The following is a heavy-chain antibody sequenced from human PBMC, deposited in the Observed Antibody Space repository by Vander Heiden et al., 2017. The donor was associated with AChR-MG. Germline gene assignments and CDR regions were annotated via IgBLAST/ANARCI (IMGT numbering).Heavy chain of an antibody. CDR3: ARYGSGSYYKGLRYFDY. V-gene: IGHV4-39*01. Sequence: QLQLQESGPGLVKPSETLSLTCTVSGGSIRSSSYYWGWIRQPPGKGLEWIGSIYYSGSTYYNPSLKSRVTISVDTSKNQFSLKLSSVTAADTAVYYCARYGSGSYYKGLRYFDYWGQGTLVTVSS. J-gene: IGHJ4*02. CDR1: GGSIRSSSYY. CDR2: IYYSGST. D-gene: IGHD3-10*01.